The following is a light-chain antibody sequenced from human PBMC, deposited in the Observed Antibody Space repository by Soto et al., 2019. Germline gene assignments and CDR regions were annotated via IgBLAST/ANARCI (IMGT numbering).Light chain of an antibody. CDR2: EVS. CDR1: SSDISDYKY. Sequence: QSALTQPASVSGSPGQSITISCSGTSSDISDYKYVSWYQRHPGKVPKLIIYEVSHRPSGISNRFSGSKSGNTASLTISGLQADDEADYYCSSFTDSFTLVFGGGTKLTVL. V-gene: IGLV2-14*01. J-gene: IGLJ2*01. CDR3: SSFTDSFTLV.